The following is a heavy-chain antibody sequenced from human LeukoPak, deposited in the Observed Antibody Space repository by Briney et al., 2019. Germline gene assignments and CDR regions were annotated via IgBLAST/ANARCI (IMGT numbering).Heavy chain of an antibody. CDR2: ISYDGSNK. CDR1: GFTFSSYG. Sequence: PGRSLRLSCAASGFTFSSYGMHWVRQAPGKGLEWVAVISYDGSNKYYVDSVKGRFTISRDNSKNTLYLQMNSLRPEDTAVYYCARRGTSSSWAHFDYWGQGTLVTVSS. V-gene: IGHV3-30*03. D-gene: IGHD6-13*01. CDR3: ARRGTSSSWAHFDY. J-gene: IGHJ4*02.